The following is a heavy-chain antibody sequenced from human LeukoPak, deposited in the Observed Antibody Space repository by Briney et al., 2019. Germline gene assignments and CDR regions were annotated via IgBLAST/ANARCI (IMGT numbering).Heavy chain of an antibody. V-gene: IGHV4-61*01. D-gene: IGHD5-12*01. CDR3: ARVVANWFDP. CDR2: MYYSGSA. Sequence: SETLSLTCTVSGGSVSSGSYYWSWNRQPPGKGLEWIGHMYYSGSANHNPSLKSRLTISVDTSKNQFSLRLSSVTAADTAVYYCARVVANWFDPWGQGTLVTVSS. CDR1: GGSVSSGSYY. J-gene: IGHJ5*02.